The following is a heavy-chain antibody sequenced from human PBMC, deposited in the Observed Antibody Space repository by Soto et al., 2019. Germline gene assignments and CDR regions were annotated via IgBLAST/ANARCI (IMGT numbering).Heavy chain of an antibody. CDR3: ARDAVTTSTTPVYYNYGMDV. D-gene: IGHD1-1*01. CDR1: DLSGSTSR. CDR2: ITLSSTYK. J-gene: IGHJ6*02. Sequence: GRMRTYCAACDLSGSTSRMNWVRKDPGKGLGWVSSITLSSTYKYYADSVKGRFTISRDNAKNSLYLQMNSLRAEDTAVYFCARDAVTTSTTPVYYNYGMDVWGQGTTVTVSS. V-gene: IGHV3-21*01.